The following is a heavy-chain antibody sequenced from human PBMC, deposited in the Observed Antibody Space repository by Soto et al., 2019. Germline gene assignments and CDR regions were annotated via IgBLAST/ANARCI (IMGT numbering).Heavy chain of an antibody. CDR1: GGSINSYY. J-gene: IGHJ6*02. CDR2: VHHSWGS. CDR3: ARQGFGPLHGLVDV. V-gene: IGHV4-59*08. D-gene: IGHD3-10*01. Sequence: QVQLQESGPGLVKPSETLSLSCTVSGGSINSYYWSWIRQSPGKRMEWIGYVHHSWGSSYNPSLQGRAALSLDTSKSQFSLKVTSVTATDTAVYYCARQGFGPLHGLVDVWGQGTTVTVSS.